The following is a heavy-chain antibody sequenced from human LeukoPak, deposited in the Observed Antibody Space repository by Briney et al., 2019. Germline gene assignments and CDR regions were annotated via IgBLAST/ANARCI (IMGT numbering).Heavy chain of an antibody. J-gene: IGHJ6*03. CDR1: GYTFTSYG. V-gene: IGHV1-18*01. CDR2: ISAYNGNT. CDR3: ARARPHCSSTSCYTAKGYYYYMDV. D-gene: IGHD2-2*02. Sequence: ASVKVSCKASGYTFTSYGISWVRQAPGQGLEWMGWISAYNGNTNYAQRLQGRVTMTTDTSTSTAYIELRSLRSDDTAVYYCARARPHCSSTSCYTAKGYYYYMDVWGKGTTVTVSS.